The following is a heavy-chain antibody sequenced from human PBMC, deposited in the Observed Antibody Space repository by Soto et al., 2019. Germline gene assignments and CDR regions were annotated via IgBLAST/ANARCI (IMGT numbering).Heavy chain of an antibody. CDR1: GGTFSSYA. Sequence: VQSGAEVKKPGSSVKVSCKASGGTFSSYAFSWVRQAPGQGLEWMGGIIPLLATPNYAQKFQGRVTITADKSTSTAYMELSSLRSEDTAVYFCAGGRRASAGYYFDYWGQETLVTVSS. CDR3: AGGRRASAGYYFDY. V-gene: IGHV1-69*06. J-gene: IGHJ4*02. D-gene: IGHD6-13*01. CDR2: IIPLLATP.